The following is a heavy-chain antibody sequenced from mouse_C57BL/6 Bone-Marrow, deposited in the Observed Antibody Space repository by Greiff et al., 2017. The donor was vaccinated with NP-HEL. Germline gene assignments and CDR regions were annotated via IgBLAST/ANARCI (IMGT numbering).Heavy chain of an antibody. CDR2: IYPRSGNT. V-gene: IGHV1-81*01. CDR1: GYTFTSYG. J-gene: IGHJ4*01. D-gene: IGHD2-3*01. CDR3: ARQAFLYYYAMDY. Sequence: VQLVESGAELARPGASVKLSCKASGYTFTSYGISWVKQRTGQGLEWIGEIYPRSGNTYYNEKFKGKATLTADKSSSTAYMELRSLTSEDSAVYFCARQAFLYYYAMDYWGQGTSVTVSS.